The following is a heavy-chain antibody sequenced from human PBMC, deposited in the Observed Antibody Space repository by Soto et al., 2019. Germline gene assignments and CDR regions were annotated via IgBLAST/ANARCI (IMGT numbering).Heavy chain of an antibody. Sequence: QVQLVQSGAEVKKPGASVKVSCKASGYTFTSYDINWVRQATVQGLEWMGWMNPNSCNTGYAQNFQGRVTMTRNTSVRTPYMALCSLRSEDTAVYYCASRLGGSGSYYFDYWGQGTLVTVSS. CDR3: ASRLGGSGSYYFDY. D-gene: IGHD3-10*01. V-gene: IGHV1-8*01. CDR2: MNPNSCNT. CDR1: GYTFTSYD. J-gene: IGHJ4*02.